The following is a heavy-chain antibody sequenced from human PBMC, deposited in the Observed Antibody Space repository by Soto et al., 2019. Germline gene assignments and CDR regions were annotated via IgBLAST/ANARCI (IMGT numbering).Heavy chain of an antibody. CDR3: ARLSGDHSAFFSYGMDA. Sequence: GWSLRLCCAASGLTLDTYGMNWVRQAPGKGPEWLSGINSDGTISSYADSVKGRFTISRDNARNTLSLQMNSLRADDTAVYYCARLSGDHSAFFSYGMDAWGQGTTVTVSS. V-gene: IGHV3-74*01. CDR2: INSDGTIS. CDR1: GLTLDTYG. D-gene: IGHD2-21*01. J-gene: IGHJ6*02.